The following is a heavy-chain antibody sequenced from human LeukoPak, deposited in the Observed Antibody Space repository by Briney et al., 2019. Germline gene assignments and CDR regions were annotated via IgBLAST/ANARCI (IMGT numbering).Heavy chain of an antibody. CDR3: ASGNYYDSSDYYYFRT. V-gene: IGHV1-2*06. CDR1: GYTFTCYY. D-gene: IGHD3-22*01. CDR2: INPNSGGT. J-gene: IGHJ5*02. Sequence: ASVKVSCKASGYTFTCYYMHWVRQAPGQGLEWMGRINPNSGGTNYAQKFQGRVTMTRDTSISTAYMELSRLRSDDTAVYYCASGNYYDSSDYYYFRTWGQGTLVTVSS.